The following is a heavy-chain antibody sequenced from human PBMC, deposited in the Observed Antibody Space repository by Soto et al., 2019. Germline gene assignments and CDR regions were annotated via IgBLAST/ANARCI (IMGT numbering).Heavy chain of an antibody. D-gene: IGHD3-10*01. CDR3: AKPRAVQALDDFDI. V-gene: IGHV5-51*01. CDR1: GYSFTSYW. Sequence: HGQSLKISCKGSGYSFTSYWIGWVRQMPGKGLEWMGIIFPGDSGPRYSPSFQGQVTISADKSISTAYLRWSSLKAPHTPMYYFAKPRAVQALDDFDIWGQGTMVTV. J-gene: IGHJ3*02. CDR2: IFPGDSGP.